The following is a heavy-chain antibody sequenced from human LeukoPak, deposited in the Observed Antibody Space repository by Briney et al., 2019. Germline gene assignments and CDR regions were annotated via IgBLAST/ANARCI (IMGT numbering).Heavy chain of an antibody. CDR3: LSRYGSGSYGFDF. D-gene: IGHD3-10*01. J-gene: IGHJ4*02. V-gene: IGHV4-59*01. Sequence: PSETLSLTCTVSGVSISNYYWTWIRQPPGKGLEWIGYYYYGGSTEYNPSLKRRVTISVGTVKNQFFLKLSSVTAADTAVYYCLSRYGSGSYGFDFWGQGTLVTVSP. CDR1: GVSISNYY. CDR2: YYYGGST.